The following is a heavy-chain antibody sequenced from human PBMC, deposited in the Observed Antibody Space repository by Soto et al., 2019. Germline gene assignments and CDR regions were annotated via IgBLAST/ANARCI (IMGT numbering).Heavy chain of an antibody. V-gene: IGHV4-59*01. CDR2: IYYSGST. D-gene: IGHD1-1*01. J-gene: IGHJ4*02. CDR1: GGSTSSYY. Sequence: QVQLQESGPGLVKPSETLSLTCTVSGGSTSSYYWSWIRQPPGKGLEWIGNIYYSGSTNYNPSLKTRVPISVDTSKNQFSLKVSSVTAADTAVYYCARSRCGAVTNPYYCDYWGQGTLVTVSS. CDR3: ARSRCGAVTNPYYCDY.